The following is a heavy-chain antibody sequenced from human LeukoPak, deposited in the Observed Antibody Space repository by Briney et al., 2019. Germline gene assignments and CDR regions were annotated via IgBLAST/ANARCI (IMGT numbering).Heavy chain of an antibody. Sequence: PSETLSLTCTVSGGSISSSSYYWGWIRQPPGKGLEWIGSIYYSGSTYYNPSLKSRVTISVDTSKNQFSLKLSSVTAADTAVYYCARAYVYPYSSGWTNGMDVWGQGTTVTVSS. V-gene: IGHV4-39*07. CDR3: ARAYVYPYSSGWTNGMDV. J-gene: IGHJ6*02. CDR1: GGSISSSSYY. CDR2: IYYSGST. D-gene: IGHD6-19*01.